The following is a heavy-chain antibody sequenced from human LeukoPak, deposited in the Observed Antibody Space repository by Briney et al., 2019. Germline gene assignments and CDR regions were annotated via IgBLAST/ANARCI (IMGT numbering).Heavy chain of an antibody. CDR3: ARSDDSSGWFPFDY. D-gene: IGHD6-19*01. CDR2: IYSGGST. CDR1: GFTVSSNY. V-gene: IGHV3-66*01. J-gene: IGHJ4*02. Sequence: GGSLRLSCAASGFTVSSNYMSWVRQAPGKGLEWVSVIYSGGSTYYADSVKGRFTISRDNSKNTLYLQMNSLRAEDTAVYYCARSDDSSGWFPFDYWGQGTLVTVSS.